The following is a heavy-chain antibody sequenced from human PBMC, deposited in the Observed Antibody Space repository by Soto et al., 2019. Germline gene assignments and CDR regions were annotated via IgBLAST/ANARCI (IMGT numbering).Heavy chain of an antibody. J-gene: IGHJ4*02. D-gene: IGHD3-10*01. Sequence: QVQLVQSGAEVKRPGSSVKVSCKASGDTFNFYSINWVRQAPGVGLEWVGRVNPILSMSNYAQRFQGRVTVTADNSTSTAYLELRSLRSEDPAIYYCASSYGSGYRAVAYWGQGALVTVSS. CDR1: GDTFNFYS. V-gene: IGHV1-69*02. CDR2: VNPILSMS. CDR3: ASSYGSGYRAVAY.